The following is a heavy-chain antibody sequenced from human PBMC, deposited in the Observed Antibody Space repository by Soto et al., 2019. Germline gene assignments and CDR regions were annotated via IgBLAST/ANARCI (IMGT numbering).Heavy chain of an antibody. Sequence: SETLSLTCAVSGYSISSGYYWGWIRQPPGKGLEWIGSIYHSGSTYYNPSLKSRVTISVDTSKNQFSLKLSAVTAADTALYYCAREIAAAGRRLFDYWGQGTLVTVS. CDR2: IYHSGST. CDR3: AREIAAAGRRLFDY. CDR1: GYSISSGYY. D-gene: IGHD6-13*01. J-gene: IGHJ4*02. V-gene: IGHV4-38-2*02.